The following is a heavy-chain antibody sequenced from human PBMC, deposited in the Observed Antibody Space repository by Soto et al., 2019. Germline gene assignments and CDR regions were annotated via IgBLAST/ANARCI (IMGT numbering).Heavy chain of an antibody. Sequence: QVQFLQSGAEVRKPGASVKVSCKTSGYIFTDYPIHWVSQAPGRGLEWVAWINIANGTTRYSPKLQGRVSLTTDTSASTAYMQLIGLRSDDTAVYYCASNAFDYWGQGTMVAVS. J-gene: IGHJ4*02. CDR1: GYIFTDYP. D-gene: IGHD2-8*01. CDR3: ASNAFDY. V-gene: IGHV1-3*04. CDR2: INIANGTT.